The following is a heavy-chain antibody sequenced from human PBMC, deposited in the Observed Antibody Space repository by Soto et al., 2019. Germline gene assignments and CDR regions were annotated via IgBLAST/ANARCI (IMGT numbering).Heavy chain of an antibody. J-gene: IGHJ6*02. Sequence: QVQLVQSGAEVKKPGSSVKVSCKASGGTFSSYAISWVRQAPGQGLEWMGGIIPIFGTANYAQKFQGRVTITADESTSTAYMELSSLRSEDTAVYYCASASQIEVGSYPSYYYGMDVWGQGTTVTVSS. CDR2: IIPIFGTA. D-gene: IGHD1-26*01. CDR3: ASASQIEVGSYPSYYYGMDV. V-gene: IGHV1-69*01. CDR1: GGTFSSYA.